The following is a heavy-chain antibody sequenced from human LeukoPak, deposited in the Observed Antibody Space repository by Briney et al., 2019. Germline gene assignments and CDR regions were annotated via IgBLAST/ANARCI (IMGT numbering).Heavy chain of an antibody. V-gene: IGHV1-69*13. Sequence: ASVKVSCKASGGTFISYAISWVRQAPGQGLEWMGGIIPIFGTANYAQKFQGRVTNTADESTSTAYMELSSLRSEDTAVYYCARDRRDYDYVWGSYRSYNWFDPWGQGTLVTVSS. D-gene: IGHD3-16*02. J-gene: IGHJ5*02. CDR3: ARDRRDYDYVWGSYRSYNWFDP. CDR2: IIPIFGTA. CDR1: GGTFISYA.